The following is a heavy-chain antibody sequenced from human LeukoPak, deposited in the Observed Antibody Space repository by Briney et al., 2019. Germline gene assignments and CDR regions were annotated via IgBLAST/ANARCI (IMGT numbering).Heavy chain of an antibody. CDR3: AKDRSIAVAGIARLDWYFDL. CDR1: GFTFSSYA. CDR2: ISGSGGST. V-gene: IGHV3-23*01. D-gene: IGHD6-19*01. Sequence: GGSLRLSCAASGFTFSSYAMSWVRQAPGKGLEWVSAISGSGGSTYYADSVKGRFTISRDNSKNTLYLQMNSLRAEDTAVYYCAKDRSIAVAGIARLDWYFDLWGRGTLVTVSS. J-gene: IGHJ2*01.